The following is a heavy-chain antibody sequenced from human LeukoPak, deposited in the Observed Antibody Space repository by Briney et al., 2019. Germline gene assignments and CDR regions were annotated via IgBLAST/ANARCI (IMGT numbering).Heavy chain of an antibody. D-gene: IGHD1-26*01. V-gene: IGHV3-74*01. CDR1: GFTFSSYW. J-gene: IGHJ4*02. Sequence: GGSLRLSCAASGFTFSSYWMHWVRQAPGKGLVWVSRINSDGSSTSYADSVKGRFTISRDNAKNTLYLQVTSVRGEDTAVYYCARISSVMWELSDWGQGTLVTVSS. CDR2: INSDGSST. CDR3: ARISSVMWELSD.